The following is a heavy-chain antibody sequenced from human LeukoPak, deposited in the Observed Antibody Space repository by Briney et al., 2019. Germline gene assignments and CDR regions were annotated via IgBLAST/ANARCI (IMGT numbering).Heavy chain of an antibody. Sequence: ASVKVSCKASGGTFSSYAISWVRQAPGQGLEWMGGIIPIFGTANYAQKFQGRVTITADKSTSTAYMELSSLRSEDTAVYYCGRGYCSGGSCYSFRMDVWGKGTTVTVSS. V-gene: IGHV1-69*06. CDR3: GRGYCSGGSCYSFRMDV. CDR2: IIPIFGTA. J-gene: IGHJ6*04. D-gene: IGHD2-15*01. CDR1: GGTFSSYA.